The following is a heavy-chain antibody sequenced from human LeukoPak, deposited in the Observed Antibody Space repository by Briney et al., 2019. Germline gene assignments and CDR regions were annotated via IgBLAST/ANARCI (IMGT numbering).Heavy chain of an antibody. CDR2: ISSSGSTI. V-gene: IGHV3-48*03. D-gene: IGHD1-26*01. CDR1: GFTFSSYE. J-gene: IGHJ4*02. Sequence: GGSLRLSCAASGFTFSSYEMNWVRQAPGKGLEWVSYISSSGSTIYYADSVKGRFTISRDNAKNSLYLQMNSLRAEDTAVYYCARVSPDLVVGATTLDYWGQGTLVTVSS. CDR3: ARVSPDLVVGATTLDY.